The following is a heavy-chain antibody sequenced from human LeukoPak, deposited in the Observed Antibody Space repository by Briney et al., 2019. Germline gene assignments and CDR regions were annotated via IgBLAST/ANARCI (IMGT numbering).Heavy chain of an antibody. V-gene: IGHV1-18*01. CDR1: GYTFTTYG. D-gene: IGHD6-6*01. CDR3: ARGGISSRIDY. Sequence: GASVKVSCKTSGYTFTTYGISGVRQAPGQGLEWMGWISAYNGNTNYQQKIQGRATMTTDTSTNTAYKELRSLTSDDTAVYYCARGGISSRIDYWGQGTLVTVSS. J-gene: IGHJ4*02. CDR2: ISAYNGNT.